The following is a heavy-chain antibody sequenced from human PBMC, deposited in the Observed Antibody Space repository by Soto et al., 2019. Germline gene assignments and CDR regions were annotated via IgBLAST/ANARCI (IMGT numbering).Heavy chain of an antibody. Sequence: ASVKVSCKASGGTFSSYAISWVRQAPGQGLEWMGGIIPIFGTAHYAQKFQGRVTITADESTSTAYMELSSLRSEDTAVYYCARDGDSYETKIYYDYGMDVWGQGTTVTVSS. V-gene: IGHV1-69*13. D-gene: IGHD5-18*01. CDR3: ARDGDSYETKIYYDYGMDV. J-gene: IGHJ6*02. CDR2: IIPIFGTA. CDR1: GGTFSSYA.